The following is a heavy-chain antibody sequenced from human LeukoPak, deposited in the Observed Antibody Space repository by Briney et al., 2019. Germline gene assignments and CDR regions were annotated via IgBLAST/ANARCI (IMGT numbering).Heavy chain of an antibody. Sequence: GESLKISCKGSGYSFTTYWIGWVHQLPGKGLELMGIIYPGDSDTRYSPSFQGQVTISADKSINTAYLQWISLKASDTAMYYCARARKTSGWYGDYWGQGTLVTVSS. V-gene: IGHV5-51*07. CDR3: ARARKTSGWYGDY. CDR1: GYSFTTYW. J-gene: IGHJ4*02. CDR2: IYPGDSDT. D-gene: IGHD6-19*01.